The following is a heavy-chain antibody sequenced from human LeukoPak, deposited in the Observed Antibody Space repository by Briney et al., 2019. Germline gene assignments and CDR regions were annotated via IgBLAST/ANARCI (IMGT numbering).Heavy chain of an antibody. V-gene: IGHV3-30*04. J-gene: IGHJ4*02. CDR3: ARVPPTKCCSGGSCYYPFDY. Sequence: GGSLRLSCAASGFTFSSYAMHWVRQAPGKGLEWVAVISYGGSNKYYADSVKGRFTISRDNSKNTLYLQMNSLRAEDTAVHYCARVPPTKCCSGGSCYYPFDYWGQGTLVTVSS. D-gene: IGHD2-15*01. CDR2: ISYGGSNK. CDR1: GFTFSSYA.